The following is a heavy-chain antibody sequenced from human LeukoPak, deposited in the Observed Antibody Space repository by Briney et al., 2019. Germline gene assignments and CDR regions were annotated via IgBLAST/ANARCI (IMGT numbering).Heavy chain of an antibody. CDR2: INPDGSQG. J-gene: IGHJ3*02. Sequence: GGSLRLSCEASGFTFSNSYMSWVRQAPGKGLEWVAIINPDGSQGSYVDSVKGRFAISRDNALNSLFLQMNSLSAEDTAVYYCARDPAYGALDIWGQGTTVTVSS. D-gene: IGHD2-21*01. V-gene: IGHV3-7*01. CDR3: ARDPAYGALDI. CDR1: GFTFSNSY.